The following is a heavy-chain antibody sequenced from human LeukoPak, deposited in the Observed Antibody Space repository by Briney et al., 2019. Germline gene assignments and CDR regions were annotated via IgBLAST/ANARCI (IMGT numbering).Heavy chain of an antibody. CDR3: ARAPDTAMVPYWYFDL. D-gene: IGHD5-18*01. CDR1: GGSISSSSYY. J-gene: IGHJ2*01. CDR2: IYHSGST. Sequence: SETLSLTCTVSGGSISSSSYYWGWIRQPPGKGLEWIGYIYHSGSTYYNPSLKSRVTISVDRSKNQFSLKLSSVTAADTAVYYCARAPDTAMVPYWYFDLWGRGTLVTVSS. V-gene: IGHV4-39*07.